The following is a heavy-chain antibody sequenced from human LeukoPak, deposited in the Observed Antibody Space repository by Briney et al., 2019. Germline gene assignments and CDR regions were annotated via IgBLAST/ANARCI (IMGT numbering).Heavy chain of an antibody. V-gene: IGHV5-51*01. J-gene: IGHJ4*02. CDR1: GYSFTSYW. Sequence: GESLKISCKGSGYSFTSYWIGWVRQLPGKGLEGMGVIYPGDSDTRYGPSFQGQVTISADKSISTAYLQWSSLKASDTAMYYCARLNPSVAAHYFDYWGQGTLVTVSS. CDR3: ARLNPSVAAHYFDY. CDR2: IYPGDSDT. D-gene: IGHD6-19*01.